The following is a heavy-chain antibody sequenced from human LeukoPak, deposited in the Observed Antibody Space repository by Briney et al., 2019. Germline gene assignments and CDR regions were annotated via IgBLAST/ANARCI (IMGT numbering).Heavy chain of an antibody. D-gene: IGHD3-3*01. CDR3: AKDRRKRITIFGVVIVEIDY. CDR1: GFTFSSYA. Sequence: PGGSLRLSCAASGFTFSSYAMSWVRQAPGKGLEWVSAISGSGGSTYYADSVKGRFTISRDNSKNTLYLQMNSLRAEDTAIYYCAKDRRKRITIFGVVIVEIDYWGQGTLVTVSS. J-gene: IGHJ4*02. CDR2: ISGSGGST. V-gene: IGHV3-23*01.